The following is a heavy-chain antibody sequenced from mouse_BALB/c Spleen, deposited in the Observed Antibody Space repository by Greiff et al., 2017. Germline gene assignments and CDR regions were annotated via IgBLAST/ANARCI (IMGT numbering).Heavy chain of an antibody. J-gene: IGHJ2*01. CDR1: GFTIKDTY. V-gene: IGHV14-3*02. D-gene: IGHD2-2*01. CDR3: ARCGCDCDFDY. CDR2: IDPANGNT. Sequence: VQLKESGAELVKPGASVKLSCTASGFTIKDTYMHWVKQRPEQGLEWIGRIDPANGNTKYDPKFQGKATITADTSSNTAYLQLSSLTSEDTAVYYGARCGCDCDFDYWGQGTTLTVSS.